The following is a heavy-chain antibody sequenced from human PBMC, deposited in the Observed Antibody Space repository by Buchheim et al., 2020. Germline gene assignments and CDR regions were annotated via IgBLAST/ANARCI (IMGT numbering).Heavy chain of an antibody. D-gene: IGHD3-22*01. CDR1: GGSISSGGYY. V-gene: IGHV4-31*03. CDR3: ARGRGNRYYYDSSGTAYFDY. CDR2: IYYSGST. J-gene: IGHJ4*02. Sequence: QVQLQESGPGLVKPSQTLSLTCTVSGGSISSGGYYWSWIRQHPGKGLEWIGYIYYSGSTYDNPSLKSRFTISVDTSKNQFSLKLSSVTAADTAVYYCARGRGNRYYYDSSGTAYFDYWGQGTL.